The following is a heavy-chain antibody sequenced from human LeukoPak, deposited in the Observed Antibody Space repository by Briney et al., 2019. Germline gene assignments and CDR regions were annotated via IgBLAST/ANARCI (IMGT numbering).Heavy chain of an antibody. V-gene: IGHV4-30-2*01. CDR2: IYHSGST. CDR3: ARRGGYYGSGTPYYFDY. J-gene: IGHJ4*02. CDR1: GGSISSGGYS. Sequence: PSETLSLTCAVSGGSISSGGYSWSWIRQPPGKGLEWIGYIYHSGSTYYNPSLKGRVTISVDRSKNQFSLKLSSVTAADTAVYYCARRGGYYGSGTPYYFDYWGQGTLVTVSS. D-gene: IGHD3-10*01.